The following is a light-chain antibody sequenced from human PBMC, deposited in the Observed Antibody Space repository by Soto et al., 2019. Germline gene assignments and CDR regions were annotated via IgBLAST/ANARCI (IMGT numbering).Light chain of an antibody. J-gene: IGLJ1*01. CDR3: QSYDNSLSALYV. V-gene: IGLV1-40*01. Sequence: QSVLTQPPSVSGAPGQRVTISCTGSSSNIGAGYDVHWYQHLPGTAPKLLIYGNINRPSGVPDRFSGSRSGTSASLAITGLQPEDEADYYCQSYDNSLSALYVFGTGTKVTVL. CDR1: SSNIGAGYD. CDR2: GNI.